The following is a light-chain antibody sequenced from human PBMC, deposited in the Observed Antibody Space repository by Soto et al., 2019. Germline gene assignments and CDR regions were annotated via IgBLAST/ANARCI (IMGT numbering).Light chain of an antibody. Sequence: DIQMTQSPSTLSASGGDRVTITCRASQSISSWLAWYQQNPGKAPKLLIYKASNLESGVPSRFSGSGSGTEFTLTISSLQTDDFATYYCQQYNRYSLTFGGGTKVEIK. CDR3: QQYNRYSLT. CDR2: KAS. CDR1: QSISSW. V-gene: IGKV1-5*03. J-gene: IGKJ4*01.